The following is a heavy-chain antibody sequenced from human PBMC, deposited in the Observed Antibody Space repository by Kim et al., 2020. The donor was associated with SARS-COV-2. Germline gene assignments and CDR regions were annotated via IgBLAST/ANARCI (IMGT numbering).Heavy chain of an antibody. CDR1: GYTFTSYD. Sequence: ASVKVSCKASGYTFTSYDINWVRQATGQGLEWMGWMNPNSGNTGYAQKFQGRVTMTRNTSISTAYMELSSLRSEDTAVYYCARDYDTYYGMDVRGQGTTVTVPS. V-gene: IGHV1-8*01. CDR2: MNPNSGNT. D-gene: IGHD3-9*01. CDR3: ARDYDTYYGMDV. J-gene: IGHJ6*02.